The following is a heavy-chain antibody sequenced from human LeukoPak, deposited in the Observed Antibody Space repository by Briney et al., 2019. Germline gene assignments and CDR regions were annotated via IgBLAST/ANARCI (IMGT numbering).Heavy chain of an antibody. V-gene: IGHV1-69*05. CDR1: GYTFTSYG. Sequence: EASVKVSCKASGYTFTSYGISWVRQAPGQGLEWMGGIIPIFGTANYAQKFQGRVTITTDESTSTAYMELSSLRSEDTAVYYCARGSGGSSTVPLYYYYMDVWGKGTTVTVSS. CDR3: ARGSGGSSTVPLYYYYMDV. J-gene: IGHJ6*03. CDR2: IIPIFGTA. D-gene: IGHD2-2*01.